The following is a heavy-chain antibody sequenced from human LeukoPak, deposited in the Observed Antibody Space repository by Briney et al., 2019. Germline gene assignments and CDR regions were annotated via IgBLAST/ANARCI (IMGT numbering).Heavy chain of an antibody. V-gene: IGHV1-18*01. Sequence: ASVKVSCKASGGTFSNYAISWVRQAPGQGLEWMGWISAYNGNTNYAQKLQGRVTMTTDTSTSTAYMELRSLRSDDTAVYYCARGRGIRGLDYWGQGTLVTVSS. CDR1: GGTFSNYA. J-gene: IGHJ4*02. CDR3: ARGRGIRGLDY. D-gene: IGHD3-10*01. CDR2: ISAYNGNT.